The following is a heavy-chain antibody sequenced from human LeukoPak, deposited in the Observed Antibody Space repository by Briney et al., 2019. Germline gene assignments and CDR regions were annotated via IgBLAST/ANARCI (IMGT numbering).Heavy chain of an antibody. D-gene: IGHD3-16*01. J-gene: IGHJ4*02. V-gene: IGHV3-48*03. Sequence: GGSLRLSCAASGFTFSSYEMNWVRQAPGKGLEWVSYISDGGGTMFYAESVKGRFTISRDNAKNSLYLQMNSLRAEDTAVYYCASRGLYYDYVHGYWCQGTLVTVSS. CDR1: GFTFSSYE. CDR2: ISDGGGTM. CDR3: ASRGLYYDYVHGY.